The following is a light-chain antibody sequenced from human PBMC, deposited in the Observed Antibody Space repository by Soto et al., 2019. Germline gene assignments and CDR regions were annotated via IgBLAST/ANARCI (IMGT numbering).Light chain of an antibody. CDR2: LNS. CDR3: MQALQTPWT. Sequence: DIVMTQSPLSLPVTPGEPASISCRSSQSLLHSNGINYLDWYLQKPGQSPQLLIYLNSNRASGVPDRLSGSGSGTDFTLKISRVEAEDVGVYYCMQALQTPWTFGQGTKVDIK. CDR1: QSLLHSNGINY. V-gene: IGKV2-28*01. J-gene: IGKJ1*01.